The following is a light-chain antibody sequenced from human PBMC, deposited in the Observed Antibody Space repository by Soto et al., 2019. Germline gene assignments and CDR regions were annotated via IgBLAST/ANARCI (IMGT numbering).Light chain of an antibody. J-gene: IGLJ1*01. CDR2: GNS. CDR3: QSYDSSLSGFYV. CDR1: SSNNGAGYD. Sequence: QSVLTQPPSVSGGPGQRVTISCTGSSSNNGAGYDVHWYQQLPGTAPKLLIYGNSNRPSGVPDRFSGSKSGTSASLAITGLQAEDEADYYCQSYDSSLSGFYVFGTGTKVTVL. V-gene: IGLV1-40*01.